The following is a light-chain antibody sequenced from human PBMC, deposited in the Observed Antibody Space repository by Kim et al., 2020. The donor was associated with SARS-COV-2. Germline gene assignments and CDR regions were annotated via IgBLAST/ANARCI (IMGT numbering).Light chain of an antibody. CDR3: CSYAGSSTYV. V-gene: IGLV2-23*02. CDR2: EVN. Sequence: GRSITFSCTGTSSDVGSANLVSWYQQHPGKAPKVMIYEVNKRPSGVSDRFSGSKSGNTASLTISGLQAEDEADYYCCSYAGSSTYVFGTGTKVTVL. CDR1: SSDVGSANL. J-gene: IGLJ1*01.